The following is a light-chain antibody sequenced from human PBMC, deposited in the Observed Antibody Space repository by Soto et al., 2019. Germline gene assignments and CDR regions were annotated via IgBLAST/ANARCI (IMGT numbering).Light chain of an antibody. Sequence: IQMTQAPSSLSASVGDRLTITCRASQSIANYLNGYQQKPGTAPKLLIFAASSLQSGVPSRLSGSGSGTDFTLTISSLQPEDFATYYCQQSFCPPLPFGGGTKVDIK. CDR1: QSIANY. CDR3: QQSFCPPLP. CDR2: AAS. V-gene: IGKV1-39*01. J-gene: IGKJ4*01.